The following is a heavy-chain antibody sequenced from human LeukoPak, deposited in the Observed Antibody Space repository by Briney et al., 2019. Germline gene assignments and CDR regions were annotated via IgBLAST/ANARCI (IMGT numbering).Heavy chain of an antibody. CDR2: INGESGDR. J-gene: IGHJ6*02. CDR3: ARDNRYSSSWYDYGMDV. D-gene: IGHD6-13*01. V-gene: IGHV1-2*02. CDR1: GYTLTGKS. Sequence: ASVKVSCKASGYTLTGKSMHWVRQAPGQGLEWMGWINGESGDRKYAQKFQGRVTMTRDTSISTAYMELSRLRSDDTAVYYCARDNRYSSSWYDYGMDVWGQGTTVTVSS.